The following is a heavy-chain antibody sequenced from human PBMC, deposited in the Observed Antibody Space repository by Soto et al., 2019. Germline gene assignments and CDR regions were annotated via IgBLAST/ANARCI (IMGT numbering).Heavy chain of an antibody. J-gene: IGHJ4*02. Sequence: EVQLVESGGGLAKPGGSLTLSCAASGFSFSNVWMSWVRQAPGKGLEWVGHIKSKSVGGTTDYTAPVKGRFTIARDDSTDTLYMQMNRLRTADTAVYYCTTYSTQTFCDGGTCYTVPTKLHDYWGQGILVTVSS. V-gene: IGHV3-15*01. CDR2: IKSKSVGGTT. CDR3: TTYSTQTFCDGGTCYTVPTKLHDY. D-gene: IGHD2-15*01. CDR1: GFSFSNVW.